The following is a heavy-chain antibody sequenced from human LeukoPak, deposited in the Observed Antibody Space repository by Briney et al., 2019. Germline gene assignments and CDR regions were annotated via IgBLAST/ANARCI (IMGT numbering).Heavy chain of an antibody. J-gene: IGHJ4*02. CDR1: GGSITGYY. D-gene: IGHD3-10*01. V-gene: IGHV4-59*08. Sequence: PSETLSLTCSVSGGSITGYYWSWIRQLPGKGLEWLGYTYYNGTTSYHPSLRSRLTISQDASKSLFSLRLRSVTAADTAIYFCARSPEIHYGSRRGLYYFDYWGQGKLVIVS. CDR2: TYYNGTT. CDR3: ARSPEIHYGSRRGLYYFDY.